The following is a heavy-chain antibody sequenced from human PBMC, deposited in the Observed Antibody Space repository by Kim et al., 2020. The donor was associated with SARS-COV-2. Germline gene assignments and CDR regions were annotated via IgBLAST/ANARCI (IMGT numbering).Heavy chain of an antibody. V-gene: IGHV3-30*04. J-gene: IGHJ6*02. Sequence: GGSLRLSCAASGFTFSSYAMHWVRQAPGKGLEWVAVISYDGSNKYYADSVKGRFTISRDNSKNTLYLQMNSLRAEDTAVYYCARDQNYYGSGSYGIYYYYGMDVWGQGTTVTVSS. CDR1: GFTFSSYA. CDR2: ISYDGSNK. CDR3: ARDQNYYGSGSYGIYYYYGMDV. D-gene: IGHD3-10*01.